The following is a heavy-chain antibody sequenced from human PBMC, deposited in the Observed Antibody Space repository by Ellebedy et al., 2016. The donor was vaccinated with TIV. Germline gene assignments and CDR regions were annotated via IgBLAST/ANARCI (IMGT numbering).Heavy chain of an antibody. CDR1: GYTFTSYY. D-gene: IGHD3-10*01. Sequence: AVSVKVSCKASGYTFTSYYMHWVRQAPGLGLEWMGIINPSGGSTSYAQKFQGRITVTRDTSTSTLYMELSSLRSEDTAVYYCARSTVRGKYYFDYWGQGTLVTVSS. CDR2: INPSGGST. J-gene: IGHJ4*02. CDR3: ARSTVRGKYYFDY. V-gene: IGHV1-46*01.